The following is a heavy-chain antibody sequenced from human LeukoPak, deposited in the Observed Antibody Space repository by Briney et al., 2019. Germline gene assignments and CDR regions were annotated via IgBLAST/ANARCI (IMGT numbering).Heavy chain of an antibody. V-gene: IGHV3-23*01. CDR3: ARDLSGNYYFDY. CDR2: ISGSGGST. D-gene: IGHD3-10*01. CDR1: GFTFSSYA. J-gene: IGHJ4*02. Sequence: GGSLRLSCAASGFTFSSYAMSWVRQAPGKGLEWVSAISGSGGSTYYADSVKGRFTISRDNSKNTLYLQMNSLRAEDTAVYYCARDLSGNYYFDYWGQGTLVTVSS.